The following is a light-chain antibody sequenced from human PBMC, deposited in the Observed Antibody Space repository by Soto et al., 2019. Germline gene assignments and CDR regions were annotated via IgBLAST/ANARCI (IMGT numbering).Light chain of an antibody. Sequence: DIQMTQSPSSLSASVGDRVTITCQASQDISNYLNWYQQKPGKAPKILIYDASNTETGVPSRFSGGGSGTDFTFTISSLQAEDIATYYCQQYDNLPITFGQGTRLEIK. V-gene: IGKV1-33*01. J-gene: IGKJ5*01. CDR3: QQYDNLPIT. CDR1: QDISNY. CDR2: DAS.